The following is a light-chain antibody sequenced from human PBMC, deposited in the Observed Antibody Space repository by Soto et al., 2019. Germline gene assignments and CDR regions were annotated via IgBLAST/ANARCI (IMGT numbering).Light chain of an antibody. CDR3: QQWYSTPT. CDR1: QSVLYSSNNKNY. Sequence: DIVMTQSPDSLAVSLGERATINCKSSQSVLYSSNNKNYLAWYQQKPGQPPKLLIYWASTRESGVPDRFSGSGSGTDFTLTISSLQAEDVAVYYCQQWYSTPTFGGGTKVEIK. CDR2: WAS. J-gene: IGKJ4*01. V-gene: IGKV4-1*01.